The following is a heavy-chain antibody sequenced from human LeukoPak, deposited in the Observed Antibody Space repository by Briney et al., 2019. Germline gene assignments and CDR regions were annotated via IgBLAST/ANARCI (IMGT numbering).Heavy chain of an antibody. J-gene: IGHJ4*02. CDR2: ISAYNGNT. Sequence: GASMKVSCKASGYTFTSYGISWVRQAPGQGLEWMGWISAYNGNTNYAQKLQGRVTMTTDTSTSTAYMELRSLRSDDTAVYYCARSSSSSWYELYFDYWGQGTLVTVSP. CDR3: ARSSSSSWYELYFDY. D-gene: IGHD6-13*01. V-gene: IGHV1-18*01. CDR1: GYTFTSYG.